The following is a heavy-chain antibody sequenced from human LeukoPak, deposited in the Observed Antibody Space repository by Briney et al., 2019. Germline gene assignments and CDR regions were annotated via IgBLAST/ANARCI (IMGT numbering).Heavy chain of an antibody. CDR2: ISAYNGNT. Sequence: GASVKVSYKASGYTFTSYGISWVRQAPGQGLEWMGWISAYNGNTNYAQKLQGRVTMATDTSTSTAYMELSRLRSDDTAVYYCARDLEYNSEKNEADYWGQGTLVTVSS. CDR3: ARDLEYNSEKNEADY. D-gene: IGHD1-1*01. CDR1: GYTFTSYG. V-gene: IGHV1-18*01. J-gene: IGHJ4*02.